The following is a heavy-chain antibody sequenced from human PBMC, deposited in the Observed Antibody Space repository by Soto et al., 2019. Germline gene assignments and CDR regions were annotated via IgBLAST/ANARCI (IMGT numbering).Heavy chain of an antibody. Sequence: QVHLVQSGSEVKKPGSSVTVSCKASGGTFNTYTFSWVRHAPGQGLEWMGSILPIMGSVNYAHDFRGRLSITADPSTTIAYMGLTSLTSHDTAIYYCARIPRYSYPTSDPLDNWGQGTLVTVSS. V-gene: IGHV1-69*01. J-gene: IGHJ4*02. CDR2: ILPIMGSV. CDR1: GGTFNTYT. D-gene: IGHD2-15*01. CDR3: ARIPRYSYPTSDPLDN.